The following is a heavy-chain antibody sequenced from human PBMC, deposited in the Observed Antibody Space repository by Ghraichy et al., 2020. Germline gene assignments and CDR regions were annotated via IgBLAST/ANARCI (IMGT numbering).Heavy chain of an antibody. V-gene: IGHV4-39*01. CDR3: ARQKGLATSYCSGGSCYLPGGHYYYGIDV. Sequence: SETLSLTCTVSGGSIRSSSYYWGWIRQPPGKGLEWNGSIYYSGSTYYNPSLKSRVTISVDTSKNQFSLKLSSVTAADTAVYYCARQKGLATSYCSGGSCYLPGGHYYYGIDVWGQGNTVTVS. CDR2: IYYSGST. CDR1: GGSIRSSSYY. D-gene: IGHD2-15*01. J-gene: IGHJ6*02.